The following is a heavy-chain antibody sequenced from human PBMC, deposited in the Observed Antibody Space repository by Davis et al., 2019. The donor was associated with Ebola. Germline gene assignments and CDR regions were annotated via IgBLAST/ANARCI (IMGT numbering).Heavy chain of an antibody. CDR3: ARDSLGSSWYGPHDY. J-gene: IGHJ4*02. V-gene: IGHV1-69*06. Sequence: AASVKVSCKASGYTFTSYGISWVRQAPGQGLEWMGGIIPIFGTANYAQKFQGRVTITADKSTSTAYMELSSLRSEDTAVYYCARDSLGSSWYGPHDYWGQGTLVTVSS. CDR2: IIPIFGTA. D-gene: IGHD6-13*01. CDR1: GYTFTSYG.